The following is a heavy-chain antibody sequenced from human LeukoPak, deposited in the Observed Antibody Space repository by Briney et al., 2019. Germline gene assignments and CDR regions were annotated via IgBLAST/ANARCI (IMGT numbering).Heavy chain of an antibody. J-gene: IGHJ6*02. CDR1: GYTFTGYY. V-gene: IGHV1-2*02. D-gene: IGHD3-10*01. CDR2: INPNSGGT. CDR3: ARGTGPSLGGYYYYYHGMDV. Sequence: GASVKVSCKASGYTFTGYYMHWVRQAPGQGLEWMGWINPNSGGTNYAQKFQGRVTMTRDTSISTAYMELSRLRSDDTAVYYCARGTGPSLGGYYYYYHGMDVWGQGTTVTVSS.